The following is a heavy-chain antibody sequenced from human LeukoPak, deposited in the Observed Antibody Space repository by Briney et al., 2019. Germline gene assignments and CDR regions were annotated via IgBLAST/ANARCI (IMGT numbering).Heavy chain of an antibody. CDR2: IYYSGST. Sequence: SETLSLTCTVSGGSINSYYWSWIRQPPGKGQEWSGNIYYSGSTNYNPSLKSRVTISVDTSKDQFSLKLSSVTAADTAVYYCARGSTAPTGWFDPWGQGTLVTVSS. CDR3: ARGSTAPTGWFDP. J-gene: IGHJ5*02. CDR1: GGSINSYY. D-gene: IGHD5-18*01. V-gene: IGHV4-59*01.